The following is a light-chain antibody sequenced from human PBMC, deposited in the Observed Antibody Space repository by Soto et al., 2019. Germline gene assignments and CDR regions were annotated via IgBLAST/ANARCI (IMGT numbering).Light chain of an antibody. Sequence: EIVLTQSPGTLSLSPGERATLSCRASQSVSSNLAWYQQKPGQAPRLLIYEASTRATGIPDRFSGSGSGTDFTITISRLEAEDFAVYYCQQSSSSPITFGQGTRLEIK. CDR1: QSVSSN. CDR2: EAS. CDR3: QQSSSSPIT. V-gene: IGKV3-20*01. J-gene: IGKJ5*01.